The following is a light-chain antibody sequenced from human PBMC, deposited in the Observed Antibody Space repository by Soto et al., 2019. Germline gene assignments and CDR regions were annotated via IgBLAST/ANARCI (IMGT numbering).Light chain of an antibody. CDR1: QSVSSSY. V-gene: IGKV3-20*01. CDR2: GAS. J-gene: IGKJ2*01. CDR3: QHYGRSRYT. Sequence: EIVLTQSPGTLSLSLGERGTLSCRASQSVSSSYLAWYQQKPGQAPRLLIYGASSMATGIPDRFSGSGSGTDFTLTISRLEPEDFAVYYWQHYGRSRYTFGQGTKLEIK.